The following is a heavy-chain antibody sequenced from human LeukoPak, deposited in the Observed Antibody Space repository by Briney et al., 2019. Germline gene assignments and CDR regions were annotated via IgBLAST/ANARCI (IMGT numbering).Heavy chain of an antibody. V-gene: IGHV3-9*01. D-gene: IGHD5-18*01. J-gene: IGHJ4*02. CDR3: AKVSGYTYGYFDY. CDR2: ISWNSGSV. CDR1: GFTFDDYA. Sequence: GGSLRLSCAASGFTFDDYAMHWVRQAPGKGPEWVSGISWNSGSVDYADSVKGRFTISRDNAKNSLYLQMNSLRAEDTALYYCAKVSGYTYGYFDYWGQGTLVTVSS.